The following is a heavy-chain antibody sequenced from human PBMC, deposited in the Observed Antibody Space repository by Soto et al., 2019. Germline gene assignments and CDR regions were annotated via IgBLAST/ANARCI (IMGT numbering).Heavy chain of an antibody. CDR2: IYWDDDK. Sequence: QITLKESGPTLVKPTQTLTLTCTFSGFSLSTSGVGVGWIRQPPGKALEWLALIYWDDDKRYSPSLKSRLTITKDTSKNQVVLTMTNMGPVDTATYYCAHRSITMVRGVITFDYWGQGTLVTVSS. CDR3: AHRSITMVRGVITFDY. D-gene: IGHD3-10*01. J-gene: IGHJ4*02. V-gene: IGHV2-5*02. CDR1: GFSLSTSGVG.